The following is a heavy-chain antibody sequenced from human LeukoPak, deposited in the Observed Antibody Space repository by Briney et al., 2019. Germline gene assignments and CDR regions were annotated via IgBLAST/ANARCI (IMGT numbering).Heavy chain of an antibody. CDR3: ARQRADYYYYYVDV. V-gene: IGHV4-39*01. CDR1: GGSINSANYH. J-gene: IGHJ6*03. CDR2: IYYSETT. Sequence: SETLSLTCTVSGGSINSANYHWGWLRQPPGKGLEWIGSIYYSETTYDNPSLKSRVTISIETSKNQSSLKLSSVTASDTAVYYCARQRADYYYYYVDVWGKGTTVAVS.